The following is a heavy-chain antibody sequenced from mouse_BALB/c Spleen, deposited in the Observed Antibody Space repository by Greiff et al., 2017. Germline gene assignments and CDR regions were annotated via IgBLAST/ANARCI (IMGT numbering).Heavy chain of an antibody. D-gene: IGHD2-4*01. J-gene: IGHJ3*01. CDR1: GYTFTSYY. CDR2: IYPGNVNT. Sequence: QVQLQQSGPELVKPGASVRISCKASGYTFTSYYIHWVKQRPGQALEWIGWIYPGNVNTKYNEKFKGKATLTADKSSSTAYMQLSSLTSEDSAVYFCAREGGSTMITTEAWFAYWGQGTLVTVSA. CDR3: AREGGSTMITTEAWFAY. V-gene: IGHV1S56*01.